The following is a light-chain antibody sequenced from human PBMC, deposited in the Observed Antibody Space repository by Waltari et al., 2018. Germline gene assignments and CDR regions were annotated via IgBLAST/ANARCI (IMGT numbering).Light chain of an antibody. J-gene: IGLJ7*01. Sequence: QSVLTQPPSVSAAPGQRVTISCSGGHSNIGNNYVSRYRQFPGTAPKLLIYEDSARPSGVPGRFSGSKSGTSATLDITGLQAGDEADYYCGTWDSSLSGAVFGGGTHLTVL. CDR3: GTWDSSLSGAV. V-gene: IGLV1-51*02. CDR2: EDS. CDR1: HSNIGNNY.